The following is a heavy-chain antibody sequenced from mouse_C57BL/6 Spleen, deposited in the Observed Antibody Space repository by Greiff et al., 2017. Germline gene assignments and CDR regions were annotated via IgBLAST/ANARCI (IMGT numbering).Heavy chain of an antibody. J-gene: IGHJ3*01. CDR3: ARGYYDYDWFAY. V-gene: IGHV1-69*01. CDR2: IDPSDSYT. CDR1: GYTFTSYW. Sequence: QVQLKQPGAELVMPGASVKLSCKASGYTFTSYWMHWVKQRPGQGLEWIGEIDPSDSYTNYNQKFKGKSTLTVDKSSSTAYMQLSSLTSEDSAVYYCARGYYDYDWFAYWGQGTLVTVSA. D-gene: IGHD2-4*01.